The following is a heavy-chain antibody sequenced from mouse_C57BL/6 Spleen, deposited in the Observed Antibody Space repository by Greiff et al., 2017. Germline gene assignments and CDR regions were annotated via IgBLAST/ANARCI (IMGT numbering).Heavy chain of an antibody. CDR1: GYTFTSSW. CDR2: INPSNGGT. J-gene: IGHJ4*01. CDR3: AHYDGYYDAMDY. D-gene: IGHD2-3*01. Sequence: QVQLQQPGTELVKPGASVKLSCKASGYTFTSSWMHWVKQRPGQGLEWIGNINPSNGGTNYNEKFKSKATLTVDKSSSTAYMQLSSLTSEDSAVYYCAHYDGYYDAMDYWGQGTSVTVSS. V-gene: IGHV1-53*01.